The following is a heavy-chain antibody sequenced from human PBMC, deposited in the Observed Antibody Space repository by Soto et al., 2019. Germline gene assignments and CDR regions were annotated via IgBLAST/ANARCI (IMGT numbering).Heavy chain of an antibody. CDR2: IIPIFGTA. CDR3: ASARERGYDLYYYYYYGMDV. D-gene: IGHD5-12*01. V-gene: IGHV1-69*13. J-gene: IGHJ6*02. CDR1: GGTLSSYA. Sequence: ASVKVSCKASGGTLSSYAISWVRQAPGQGLEWMGGIIPIFGTANYAQKFQGRVTITADESTSTAYMELSSLRSEDTAVYYCASARERGYDLYYYYYYGMDVWGQGTTVTVSS.